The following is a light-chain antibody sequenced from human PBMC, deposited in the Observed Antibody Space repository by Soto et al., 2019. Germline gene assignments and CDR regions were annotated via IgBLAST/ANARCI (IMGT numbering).Light chain of an antibody. CDR1: YNIRNS. J-gene: IGKJ4*01. CDR2: ASS. V-gene: IGKV1-39*01. CDR3: QRYNNWPLT. Sequence: DIQMTQSPSSLSASVGDRVTITCRANYNIRNSLNWYQQKPREAPKLLIYASSSLESGVPSRFSGSASGTDFTLTINSLQSEDFAVYYCQRYNNWPLTFGGGTKVESK.